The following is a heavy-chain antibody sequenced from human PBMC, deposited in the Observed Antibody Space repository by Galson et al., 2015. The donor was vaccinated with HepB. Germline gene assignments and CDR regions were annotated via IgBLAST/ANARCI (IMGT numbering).Heavy chain of an antibody. Sequence: SETLSLTCTVSGGSFSSYYWSWIRQPPGKGLEWIGYIYYSGTTNYNPSLRSRVTISVDTSKNQFSLKVRSVSAADTAVYYCARGATVMGYYYYGMDVWGQGTPVTVSS. CDR1: GGSFSSYY. V-gene: IGHV4-59*01. J-gene: IGHJ6*02. D-gene: IGHD4-17*01. CDR2: IYYSGTT. CDR3: ARGATVMGYYYYGMDV.